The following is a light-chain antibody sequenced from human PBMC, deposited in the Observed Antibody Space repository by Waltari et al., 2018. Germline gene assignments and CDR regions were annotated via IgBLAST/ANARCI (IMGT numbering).Light chain of an antibody. J-gene: IGLJ3*02. V-gene: IGLV1-44*01. CDR3: ATWDDSLKGVV. CDR1: NSNIGSNN. CDR2: NNN. Sequence: QSVVTQPPSASETPGQRVTIPCRRRNSNIGSNNVHWYQQLPGTAPKLLIYNNNQRPSGVPDRVSGSKSGTSASLAISGLQSEDEADYFCATWDDSLKGVVFGGGTKLTVL.